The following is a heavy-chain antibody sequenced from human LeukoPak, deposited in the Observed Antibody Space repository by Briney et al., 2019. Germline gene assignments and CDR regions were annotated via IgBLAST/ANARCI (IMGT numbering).Heavy chain of an antibody. Sequence: ASVKVSCKASGYTFTSYYMHWVRQAPGQGLEWMGGIIPIFGTANYAQKFQGRVTITADKSTSTAYMELSSLRSEDTAVYYCARDRHHYDILTGYMYYFDYWGQGTLVTVSS. CDR1: GYTFTSYY. D-gene: IGHD3-9*01. J-gene: IGHJ4*02. CDR3: ARDRHHYDILTGYMYYFDY. CDR2: IIPIFGTA. V-gene: IGHV1-69*06.